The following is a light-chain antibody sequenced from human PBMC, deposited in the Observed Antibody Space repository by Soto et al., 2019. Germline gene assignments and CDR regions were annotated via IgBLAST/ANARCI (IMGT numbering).Light chain of an antibody. J-gene: IGKJ1*01. Sequence: EIVLTQSPATLSSFPGDRVTLSCSASQYINTRLAWYQHRPGQAPRLLIYQTSIRAAGIPARFSASGSGTDFTLTISDVQPEDFALYYCHQRQSWPRTFGQGTKADIK. CDR3: HQRQSWPRT. CDR1: QYINTR. CDR2: QTS. V-gene: IGKV3-11*01.